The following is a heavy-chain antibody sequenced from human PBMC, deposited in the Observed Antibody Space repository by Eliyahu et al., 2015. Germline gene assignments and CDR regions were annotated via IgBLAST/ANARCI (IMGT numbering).Heavy chain of an antibody. Sequence: QLQLQESGPGLVKPSETLSLTCTVSGASISTIYYYWGWIRQSPGRGLEWIGNIYYTGNTFYSPSLKSRVTISADTSKNQFSLRLRSVTAADTAVYYCARLFYDFSSGYQDVWGKGTTVIVSS. J-gene: IGHJ6*04. CDR1: GASISTIYYY. CDR3: ARLFYDFSSGYQDV. V-gene: IGHV4-39*01. D-gene: IGHD3-3*01. CDR2: IYYTGNT.